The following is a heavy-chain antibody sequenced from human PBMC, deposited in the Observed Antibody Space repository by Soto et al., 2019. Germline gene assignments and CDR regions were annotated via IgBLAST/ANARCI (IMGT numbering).Heavy chain of an antibody. CDR1: GGTFSSYA. Sequence: QVQLVQSGAEVKKPGSSVKVSCKASGGTFSSYAISWVRQAPGQGLEWMGGIIPIFGTANYAQKFQGRVTITADESTSTAYMELSSLRSEDTAVYYCARGGRSGTFYYYYGMDVRGQGTTVTVSS. D-gene: IGHD3-16*01. CDR2: IIPIFGTA. CDR3: ARGGRSGTFYYYYGMDV. J-gene: IGHJ6*02. V-gene: IGHV1-69*12.